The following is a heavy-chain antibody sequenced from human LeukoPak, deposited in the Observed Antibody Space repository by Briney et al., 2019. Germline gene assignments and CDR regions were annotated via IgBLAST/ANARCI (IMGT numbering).Heavy chain of an antibody. CDR3: ARVLWHYYDSSGYYYVDY. CDR1: GFTFSSYG. V-gene: IGHV3-33*08. J-gene: IGHJ4*02. Sequence: GGSLRLSCAASGFTFSSYGMHWVRQAPGKGLEWVAVIWYDGSNKYYADSVKGRFTISRDNSKNTLYLQMNSLRAEDTAVYYCARVLWHYYDSSGYYYVDYWGQGTLVTVSS. CDR2: IWYDGSNK. D-gene: IGHD3-22*01.